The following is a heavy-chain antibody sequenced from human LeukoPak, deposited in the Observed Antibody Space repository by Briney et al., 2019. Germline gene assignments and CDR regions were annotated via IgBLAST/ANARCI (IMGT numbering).Heavy chain of an antibody. CDR3: AREMTTELLGCFDP. CDR2: INPHSGGT. J-gene: IGHJ5*02. Sequence: ASVKVSCKASGYTXTDYYMHWVRQAPGQGLEWMGWINPHSGGTNFAQNFQDRVTMTRDTSISTAYMELSRLRSDDTAVYYCAREMTTELLGCFDPWGQGTLVTVSS. V-gene: IGHV1-2*02. CDR1: GYTXTDYY. D-gene: IGHD4-17*01.